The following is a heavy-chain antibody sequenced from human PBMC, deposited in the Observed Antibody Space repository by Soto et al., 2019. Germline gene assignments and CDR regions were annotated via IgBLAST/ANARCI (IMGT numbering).Heavy chain of an antibody. CDR1: GYSFTDYH. Sequence: ASVKFSCKASGYSFTDYHIHWVRQAPGQGLEWLGRINPKSGGTSTAQKFQGWVTMTTDTSISTASMELTRLTSDDTTIYYCARGDSTDCSNGVCSFFYNHDMDVWGQGTTVTVSS. CDR2: INPKSGGT. J-gene: IGHJ6*02. CDR3: ARGDSTDCSNGVCSFFYNHDMDV. V-gene: IGHV1-2*04. D-gene: IGHD2-8*01.